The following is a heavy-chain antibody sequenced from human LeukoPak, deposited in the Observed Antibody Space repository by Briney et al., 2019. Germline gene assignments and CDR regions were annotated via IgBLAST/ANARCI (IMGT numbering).Heavy chain of an antibody. CDR3: AKDKAYSSSWYYFDY. Sequence: GGSLGLSCAASGFTFSSYAMSWVRQAPGKGLEWVSAISGSGGSTYYADSVRGRFTISRDNAKNSLYLQMNSLRAEDTAFYYCAKDKAYSSSWYYFDYWGQGTLVTVSS. J-gene: IGHJ4*02. D-gene: IGHD6-13*01. V-gene: IGHV3-23*01. CDR2: ISGSGGST. CDR1: GFTFSSYA.